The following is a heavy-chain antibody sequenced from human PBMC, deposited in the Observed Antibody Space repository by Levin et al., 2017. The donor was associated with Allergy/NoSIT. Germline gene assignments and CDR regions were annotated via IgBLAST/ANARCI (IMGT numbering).Heavy chain of an antibody. J-gene: IGHJ4*02. Sequence: GASLPLSFPFSFFCFTNFCFFLCCLMPWPFLSFLSLLSPFSSAPTYSPSFQGLVTISVDKSISTAYLKWSRLKASDTAIYYCARQRGRPSYYTDYWGQGTLVTVSS. V-gene: IGHV5-51*01. CDR3: ARQRGRPSYYTDY. CDR2: LSPFSSAP. CDR1: FFCFTNFC.